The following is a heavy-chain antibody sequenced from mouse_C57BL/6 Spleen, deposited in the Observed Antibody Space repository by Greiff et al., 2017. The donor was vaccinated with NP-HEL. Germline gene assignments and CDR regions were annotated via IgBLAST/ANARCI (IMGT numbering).Heavy chain of an antibody. V-gene: IGHV1-64*01. CDR3: AAIPIYYGYDGYAMDY. Sequence: VQLQQPGAELVKPGASVKLSCKASGYTFTSYWMHWVKQRPGQGLEWIGMIHPNSGSTNYNEKFKSKATLTVDKSSSTAYMQLSSLTSEDSAVYYCAAIPIYYGYDGYAMDYWGQGTSVTVSS. CDR1: GYTFTSYW. D-gene: IGHD2-2*01. J-gene: IGHJ4*01. CDR2: IHPNSGST.